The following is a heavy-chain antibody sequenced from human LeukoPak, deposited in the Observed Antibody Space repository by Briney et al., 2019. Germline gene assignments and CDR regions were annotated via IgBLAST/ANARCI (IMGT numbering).Heavy chain of an antibody. V-gene: IGHV3-7*01. CDR2: IKQDGSEK. CDR3: ARVLRDTSSRRELGWAFDI. CDR1: GFTFSTYW. J-gene: IGHJ3*02. D-gene: IGHD1-7*01. Sequence: PGGSLRLSCAASGFTFSTYWMSWVRQAPGKGLEWVANIKQDGSEKHYVDSVKGRFTISRDNAKNSLYLQMNSLRAEDTAVYYCARVLRDTSSRRELGWAFDIWGQGTMVTVSS.